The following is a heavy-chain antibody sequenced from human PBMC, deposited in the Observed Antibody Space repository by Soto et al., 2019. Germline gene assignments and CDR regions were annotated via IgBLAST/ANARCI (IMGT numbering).Heavy chain of an antibody. V-gene: IGHV1-8*01. CDR3: ARASITIFGVVKGNIDY. D-gene: IGHD3-3*01. CDR1: GYTFTNYD. CDR2: MSPNSGNT. J-gene: IGHJ4*02. Sequence: ASVKVSCKASGYTFTNYDINWVRQATGQGLEWMGWMSPNSGNTGYAQKFQGRVTMTRNTSISTAYMELSSLRSEDTAVYYCARASITIFGVVKGNIDYWGQGTLVTVSS.